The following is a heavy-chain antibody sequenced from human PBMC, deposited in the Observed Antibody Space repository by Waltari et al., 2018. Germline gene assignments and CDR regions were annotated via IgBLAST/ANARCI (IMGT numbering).Heavy chain of an antibody. J-gene: IGHJ6*03. CDR3: ARRGVGATHYYYYMDV. CDR2: MKPNSGNT. V-gene: IGHV1-8*03. D-gene: IGHD1-26*01. CDR1: GYTFTSYV. Sequence: QVQLVQSGAEVKKPGASVKVSCTASGYTFTSYVITWVRQAPGQGLEWMGWMKPNSGNTGYAQKFQGRVPITRNTSISTAYMELSSLRSEDTAVYYCARRGVGATHYYYYMDVWGKGTTVTVSS.